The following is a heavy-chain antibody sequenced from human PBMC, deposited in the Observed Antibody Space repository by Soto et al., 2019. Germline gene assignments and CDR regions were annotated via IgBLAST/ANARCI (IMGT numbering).Heavy chain of an antibody. J-gene: IGHJ5*02. CDR3: AKLGPYGSESYSFRYNWIDP. CDR2: IYHSGST. Sequence: SETLSLTCAVSGGSISSSSWWSWVRQPPGKGLEWIGEIYHSGSTNYNPSLKSRFIISRDRSKNTVYLQMDGLRTEDTAVYHCAKLGPYGSESYSFRYNWIDPWGQGTLVTVS. D-gene: IGHD3-10*01. CDR1: GGSISSSSW. V-gene: IGHV4-4*02.